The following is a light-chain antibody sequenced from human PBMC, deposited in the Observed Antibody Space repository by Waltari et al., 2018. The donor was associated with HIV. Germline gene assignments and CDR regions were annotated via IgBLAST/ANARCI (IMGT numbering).Light chain of an antibody. CDR2: DNT. CDR3: QSYDRSLSVWV. CDR1: SSNTGAGYD. Sequence: QSVLTQPPSVSGAPGQRVTISCTGSSSNTGAGYDVHWYQQLPGPAPRLLIYDNTIRPSGVPDRFSGSKSGTSASLAIAGLQDEDEAVYYCQSYDRSLSVWVFGGGTKVTVL. J-gene: IGLJ3*02. V-gene: IGLV1-40*01.